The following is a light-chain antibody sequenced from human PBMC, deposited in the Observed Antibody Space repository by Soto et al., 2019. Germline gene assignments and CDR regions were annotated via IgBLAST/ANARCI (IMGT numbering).Light chain of an antibody. J-gene: IGKJ5*01. Sequence: EIVLTQSPATLSLSPGERATLSCRASQSVGGHLAWYQQKPGQAPRLLIYDASDRATGIPARFSGSGSETDFTLTISSLEPDDFAVYYCQQRNIRPPSIPFRQGTRLEIK. CDR3: QQRNIRPPSIP. CDR2: DAS. V-gene: IGKV3-11*01. CDR1: QSVGGH.